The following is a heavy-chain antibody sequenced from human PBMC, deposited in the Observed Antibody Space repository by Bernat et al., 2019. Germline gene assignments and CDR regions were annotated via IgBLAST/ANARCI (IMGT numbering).Heavy chain of an antibody. CDR3: ARAHGGMWGGMDV. CDR2: INSDGSST. J-gene: IGHJ6*02. Sequence: EVQLVEFGGGLVQPGGFLRLSCAASGFTFSSYWMHWVRQAPGKGLVWVSRINSDGSSTSYADSVKGRFTISRDNAKNTLYLQMNSLRAEDTAVYYCARAHGGMWGGMDVWGQGTTVTVSS. CDR1: GFTFSSYW. D-gene: IGHD3-16*01. V-gene: IGHV3-74*02.